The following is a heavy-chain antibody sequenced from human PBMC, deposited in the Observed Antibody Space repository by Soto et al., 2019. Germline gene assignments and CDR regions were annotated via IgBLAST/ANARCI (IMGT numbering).Heavy chain of an antibody. D-gene: IGHD6-13*01. CDR3: AGGIAAADPSYYYYYGMDV. CDR1: GGTFSSYA. V-gene: IGHV1-69*01. CDR2: IIPIFGTA. J-gene: IGHJ6*02. Sequence: QVQLVQSGAEVKKPGSSVKVSCKASGGTFSSYAISWVRQAPGQGLEWMGGIIPIFGTANYAQKFQGRVTITADESTSTAYMELSSLRSADTAVYYCAGGIAAADPSYYYYYGMDVWGQGTTVTVSS.